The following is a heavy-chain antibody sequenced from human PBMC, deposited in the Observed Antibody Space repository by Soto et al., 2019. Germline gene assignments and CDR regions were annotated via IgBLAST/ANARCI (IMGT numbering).Heavy chain of an antibody. Sequence: GASVKVSCKASGLTFSSSAVQWVRQSRGQRLEWIGWIVAGSGDTKYTQRFHERVTFSRDMSTDTAYMELSSLRSDDTAIYYCARDGFYAGLGGHSYGYSQPRYYGMDVWGQGTTVTVSS. J-gene: IGHJ6*02. CDR3: ARDGFYAGLGGHSYGYSQPRYYGMDV. CDR1: GLTFSSSA. V-gene: IGHV1-58*01. D-gene: IGHD5-18*01. CDR2: IVAGSGDT.